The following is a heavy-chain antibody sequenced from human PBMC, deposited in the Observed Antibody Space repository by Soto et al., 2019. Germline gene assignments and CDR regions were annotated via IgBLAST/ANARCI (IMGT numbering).Heavy chain of an antibody. CDR2: ISSSSSYI. J-gene: IGHJ4*02. D-gene: IGHD3-22*01. CDR3: AAMPRNNSSGRGR. Sequence: PGGSLRLSCAASGFTFSSYSMNWVRQAPGKGLEWVSSISSSSSYIYYADSVKGRFTISRDNAKNSLYLQMNSLRAEDTAVYYCAAMPRNNSSGRGRWGQATLVTVSS. V-gene: IGHV3-21*01. CDR1: GFTFSSYS.